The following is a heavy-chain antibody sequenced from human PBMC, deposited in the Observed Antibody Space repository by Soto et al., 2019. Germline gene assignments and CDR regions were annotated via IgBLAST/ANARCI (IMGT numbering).Heavy chain of an antibody. CDR2: VAAVSFST. J-gene: IGHJ4*02. CDR1: GFTFSDYA. D-gene: IGHD2-15*01. CDR3: ARGQKASCATTRCYSFDY. Sequence: GGSLRLSCAASGFTFSDYAVNWVRQAPGKGLEWISSVAAVSFSTYHADSVRGRFTTSRDNSKNTLYLQMNRLRAEDAAIYYCARGQKASCATTRCYSFDYWGQGALVTVSS. V-gene: IGHV3-23*01.